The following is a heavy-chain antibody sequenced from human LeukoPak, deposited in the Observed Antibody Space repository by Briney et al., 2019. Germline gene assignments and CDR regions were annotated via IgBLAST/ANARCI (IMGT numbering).Heavy chain of an antibody. V-gene: IGHV1-69*13. CDR2: IIPIFGTA. J-gene: IGHJ6*03. CDR1: RGTFSSYA. Sequence: ASVKVSCKPSRGTFSSYAISWVRQAPGQGLEWMGGIIPIFGTANYAQKFQGRVTITADESTSTAYMELSSLRSEDTAVYYCARDGYNLDYYYYMDVWGKGTTVTVSS. D-gene: IGHD5-24*01. CDR3: ARDGYNLDYYYYMDV.